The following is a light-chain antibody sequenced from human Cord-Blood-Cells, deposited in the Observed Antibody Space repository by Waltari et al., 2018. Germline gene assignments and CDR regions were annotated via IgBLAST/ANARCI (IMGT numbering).Light chain of an antibody. CDR1: SLRSYY. CDR2: GKN. CDR3: TSRDSSGNHVV. Sequence: SSELTQDPAVSVALGQTVRITCQGDSLRSYYASWYQQKPGQAPVLVIYGKNNRPSGIPDRFSGSSSGNTASLTITWAQAEDEADYYCTSRDSSGNHVVFGGGTKLTVL. J-gene: IGLJ2*01. V-gene: IGLV3-19*01.